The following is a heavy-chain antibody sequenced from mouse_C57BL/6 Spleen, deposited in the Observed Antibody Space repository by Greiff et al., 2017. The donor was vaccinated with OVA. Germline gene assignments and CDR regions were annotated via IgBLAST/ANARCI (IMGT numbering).Heavy chain of an antibody. CDR1: GFTFSDYG. CDR2: ISSGSSTI. Sequence: EVQLQQSGGGLVKPGGSLKLSCAASGFTFSDYGMHWVRQAPEKGLEWVAYISSGSSTIYYADTVKGRFTISRDNAKNTLFLQMTSLRSEDTAMYYCARRDYDYDGGFAYWGQGTLVTVSA. D-gene: IGHD2-4*01. V-gene: IGHV5-17*01. CDR3: ARRDYDYDGGFAY. J-gene: IGHJ3*01.